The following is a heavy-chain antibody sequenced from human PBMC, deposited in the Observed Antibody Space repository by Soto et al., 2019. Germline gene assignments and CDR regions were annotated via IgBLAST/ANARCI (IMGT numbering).Heavy chain of an antibody. J-gene: IGHJ4*02. CDR3: AKDGIGYSYGSYSFDY. V-gene: IGHV3-30*18. Sequence: QVQLVESGGGVVQPGRSLRLSCAASGFTFSSYGMHWVRQAPGKGLEWVAVISYDGSNKYYADSVKGRFTISRDNSKNTLYLQMNSLRAEDTAVYYCAKDGIGYSYGSYSFDYWGQGTLVTVSS. CDR1: GFTFSSYG. D-gene: IGHD5-18*01. CDR2: ISYDGSNK.